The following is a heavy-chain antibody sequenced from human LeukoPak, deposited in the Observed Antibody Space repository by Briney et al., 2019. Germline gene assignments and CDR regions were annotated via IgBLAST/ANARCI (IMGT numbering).Heavy chain of an antibody. V-gene: IGHV4-4*02. CDR2: IYHSGST. D-gene: IGHD3-10*01. CDR3: ARDRRVLWFGELPHWFDP. Sequence: PSETLSLTCAVSGGSISSSNWWSWVRPPPGKGLEWIGEIYHSGSTNYNPSLKSRVTISVDKSKNQFSLKLSSVTAADTAVYYCARDRRVLWFGELPHWFDPWGQGTLVTVSS. CDR1: GGSISSSNW. J-gene: IGHJ5*02.